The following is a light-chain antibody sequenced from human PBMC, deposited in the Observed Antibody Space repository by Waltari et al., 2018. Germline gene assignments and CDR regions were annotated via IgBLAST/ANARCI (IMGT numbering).Light chain of an antibody. CDR1: EIANHDL. Sequence: QSALTQPASVSGSPGQSITISCTGTEIANHDLFSWYQHHPGRAPKLIYEGTKRPSGVSNRFSVSKSGNTASLTISGLQAEDESHYYCCSDAGGHKWVFGGGTKVTVL. CDR3: CSDAGGHKWV. V-gene: IGLV2-23*01. J-gene: IGLJ3*02. CDR2: EGT.